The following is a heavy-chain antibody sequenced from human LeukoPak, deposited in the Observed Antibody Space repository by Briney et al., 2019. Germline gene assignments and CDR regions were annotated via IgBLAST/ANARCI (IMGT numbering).Heavy chain of an antibody. D-gene: IGHD2-2*01. CDR3: ARCRVVPAATDY. J-gene: IGHJ4*02. CDR1: GGSISSYY. V-gene: IGHV4-59*12. Sequence: SETLSLTCTVSGGSISSYYWSWIRQPPGKGLEWIGYIYYSGSTNYNPSLKSRVTISVDTSKNQFSLKLSSVTAADTAVYYCARCRVVPAATDYWGQGTLVTVSS. CDR2: IYYSGST.